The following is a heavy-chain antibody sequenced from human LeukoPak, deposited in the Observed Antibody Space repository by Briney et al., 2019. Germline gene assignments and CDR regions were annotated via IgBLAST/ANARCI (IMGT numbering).Heavy chain of an antibody. D-gene: IGHD3-16*01. Sequence: GGSLTLSCAASGFTFSSSWMHWVRQAPGKGLVWVSRITRDGSSTTYADSVKGRFTTSRDNAKNTLYLQMDSRRDDDTAVYYCARDPGYESWSPFWGGMDVWGNGTTVIVSS. CDR3: ARDPGYESWSPFWGGMDV. CDR2: ITRDGSST. CDR1: GFTFSSSW. J-gene: IGHJ6*04. V-gene: IGHV3-74*01.